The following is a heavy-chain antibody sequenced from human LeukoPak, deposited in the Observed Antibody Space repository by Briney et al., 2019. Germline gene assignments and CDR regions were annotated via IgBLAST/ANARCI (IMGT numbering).Heavy chain of an antibody. CDR2: ISSSSSYI. J-gene: IGHJ3*02. CDR1: GFTFSSYS. D-gene: IGHD3-10*01. V-gene: IGHV3-21*01. CDR3: AREILWFGELTPGAFDI. Sequence: GGSLRVSCAASGFTFSSYSMNWVRQAPGKGLEWVSSISSSSSYIYYADSVKGRFTISRDNAKNSLYLQMNSLRAEDTAVYYCAREILWFGELTPGAFDIWGQGTMVTVSS.